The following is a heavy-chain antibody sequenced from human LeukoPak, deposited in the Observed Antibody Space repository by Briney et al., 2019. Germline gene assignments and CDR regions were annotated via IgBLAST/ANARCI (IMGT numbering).Heavy chain of an antibody. J-gene: IGHJ4*02. Sequence: GGSLRLSCAASGFTFDDYGMSWVRQAPGKGLEWVSGINWNGGSTGYADSVKGRFTISRDNAKNSLYLQMNSLRAEDTALYYCARDRRWLQMGGSFDYWGQGTLVTVSS. V-gene: IGHV3-20*04. CDR2: INWNGGST. CDR1: GFTFDDYG. D-gene: IGHD5-24*01. CDR3: ARDRRWLQMGGSFDY.